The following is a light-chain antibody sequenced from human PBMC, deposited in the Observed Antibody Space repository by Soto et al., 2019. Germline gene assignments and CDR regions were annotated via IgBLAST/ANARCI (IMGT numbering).Light chain of an antibody. Sequence: EIVLTQSPAPLFLSPGERATLSCRASQSVSSYLAWYQQKPGQAPRLLFYDASNRATGTPARFSGSGSGTDFTLTISSLEPEDFAVYYCQQRSNWPPGLTFGGGTKVEIK. V-gene: IGKV3-11*01. CDR3: QQRSNWPPGLT. CDR2: DAS. J-gene: IGKJ4*01. CDR1: QSVSSY.